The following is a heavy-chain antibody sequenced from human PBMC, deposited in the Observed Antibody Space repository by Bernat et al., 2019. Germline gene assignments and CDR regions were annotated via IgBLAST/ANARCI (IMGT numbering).Heavy chain of an antibody. D-gene: IGHD4-23*01. V-gene: IGHV3-74*01. CDR1: GFIFSYYW. CDR2: VNSDGTTR. Sequence: EVQLVESGGGLVQPGGSLRLSCAAPGFIFSYYWMHWVRQAPGKGLVWVSRVNSDGTTRNYADSVKGRFTISRDNAKNTLYLQMNSLRGEDTAVYYCTRWVGGSDEMFDYWGQGILVTVSS. J-gene: IGHJ4*02. CDR3: TRWVGGSDEMFDY.